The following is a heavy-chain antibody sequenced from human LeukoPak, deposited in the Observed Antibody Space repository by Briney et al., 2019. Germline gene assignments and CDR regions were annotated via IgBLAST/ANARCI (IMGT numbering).Heavy chain of an antibody. CDR3: VRRGSSSYWYFDL. CDR2: IDYSGNT. Sequence: SETLSLTCTFSGGSISSYYWSWIRQPPGEGLEWIGNIDYSGNTNYNPSLKSRVTISVDTSKNQFSLKLTSVTAADTAVYFCVRRGSSSYWYFDLWGRGTLVTVSS. V-gene: IGHV4-59*08. D-gene: IGHD6-13*01. CDR1: GGSISSYY. J-gene: IGHJ2*01.